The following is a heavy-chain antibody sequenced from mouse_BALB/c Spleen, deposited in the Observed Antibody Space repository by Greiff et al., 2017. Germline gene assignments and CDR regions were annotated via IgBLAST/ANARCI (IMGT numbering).Heavy chain of an antibody. CDR2: IDPENGDT. CDR3: NAGGNYEAWFAY. V-gene: IGHV14-4*02. J-gene: IGHJ3*01. Sequence: VQLQQSGAELVRSGASVKLSCTASGFNIKDYYMHWVKQRPEQGLEWIGWIDPENGDTEYAPKFQGKATMTADTSSNTAYLQLSSLTSEDTAVYYCNAGGNYEAWFAYWGQGTLVTVSA. D-gene: IGHD2-1*01. CDR1: GFNIKDYY.